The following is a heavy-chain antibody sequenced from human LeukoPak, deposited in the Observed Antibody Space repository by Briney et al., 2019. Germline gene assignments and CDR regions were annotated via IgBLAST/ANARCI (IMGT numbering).Heavy chain of an antibody. D-gene: IGHD5-12*01. CDR1: GGSISSGSYY. CDR2: IYTSGST. Sequence: PSETLSLTCTVSGGSISSGSYYWSWIRQPAGKGLEWIGRIYTSGSTNYNPSLKSRVTISVDTSKNQFSLKLGSVTAADTAVYYCARDLVAPRRVNAFDIWGQGTMVTVSS. J-gene: IGHJ3*02. V-gene: IGHV4-61*02. CDR3: ARDLVAPRRVNAFDI.